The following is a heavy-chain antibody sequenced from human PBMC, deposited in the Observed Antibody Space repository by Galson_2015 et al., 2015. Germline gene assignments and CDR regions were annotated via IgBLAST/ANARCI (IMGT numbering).Heavy chain of an antibody. CDR2: ISGSGGST. Sequence: SLRLSCAASGFTFSSYAMSWVRQAPGKGLEWVSAISGSGGSTYYADSVKGRFTISRDNSKNTLYLQMNSLRAEDTAVYYCAKYQLPLFYYGMDVWGQGTTVTVSS. V-gene: IGHV3-23*01. D-gene: IGHD2-2*01. CDR3: AKYQLPLFYYGMDV. CDR1: GFTFSSYA. J-gene: IGHJ6*02.